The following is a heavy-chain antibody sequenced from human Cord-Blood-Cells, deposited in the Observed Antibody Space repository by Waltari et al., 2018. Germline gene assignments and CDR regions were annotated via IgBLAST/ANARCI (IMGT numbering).Heavy chain of an antibody. Sequence: QLQLQESGPGLVKPSETLSLTCTVSGGSISSSSYYWGWIRQPPGKGLEWFGSIYYSGSTYDNPSLKSRVTISVDTSKNQFALKLSSVTAADTAVYYCARKLQTFDYWGQGTLVTVSS. V-gene: IGHV4-39*01. CDR1: GGSISSSSYY. D-gene: IGHD3-10*01. CDR2: IYYSGST. J-gene: IGHJ4*02. CDR3: ARKLQTFDY.